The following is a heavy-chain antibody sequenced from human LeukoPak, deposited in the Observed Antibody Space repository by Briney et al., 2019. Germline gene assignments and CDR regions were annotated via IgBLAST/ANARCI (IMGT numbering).Heavy chain of an antibody. J-gene: IGHJ4*02. Sequence: PGGSLRLSCAASGFTFSDYYMSWIRQAPGKGLEWISYASSSGSPMNYADSVKGRFTISKDNAKNSLYLQMNSLRAEDTAMYYCARTGFDLWSGYYGARYFFDYWGQGTLVTVSS. D-gene: IGHD3-3*01. CDR1: GFTFSDYY. CDR3: ARTGFDLWSGYYGARYFFDY. CDR2: ASSSGSPM. V-gene: IGHV3-11*01.